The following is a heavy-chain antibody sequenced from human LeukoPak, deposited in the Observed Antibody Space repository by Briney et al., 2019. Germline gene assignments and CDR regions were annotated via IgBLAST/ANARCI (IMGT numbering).Heavy chain of an antibody. V-gene: IGHV3-48*03. CDR3: AKGDHYGSGSYLGYFDY. J-gene: IGHJ4*02. CDR1: GFTFSSYE. D-gene: IGHD3-10*01. CDR2: ISSSGSTI. Sequence: GGSLRLSCAASGFTFSSYEMNWVRQAPGKGLEWVSYISSSGSTIYYADSVKGRFTISRDNSKNTLYLQMNSLRAEDTAVYYCAKGDHYGSGSYLGYFDYWGQGTLVTVSS.